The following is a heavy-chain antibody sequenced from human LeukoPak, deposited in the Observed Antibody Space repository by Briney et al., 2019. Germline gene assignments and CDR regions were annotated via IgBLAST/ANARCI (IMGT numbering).Heavy chain of an antibody. CDR1: RFTFSNYW. D-gene: IGHD5-12*01. Sequence: GGSLRLSCAASRFTFSNYWMNWVRQAPGKGGEGGANKKDDGSLTYYGDSVKGRFTISRDNSKNTLYLQMNSLRAEDTAVYYCAKEGRWLQSRAFDIWGQGTMVTVSS. V-gene: IGHV3-7*03. J-gene: IGHJ3*02. CDR3: AKEGRWLQSRAFDI. CDR2: KKDDGSLT.